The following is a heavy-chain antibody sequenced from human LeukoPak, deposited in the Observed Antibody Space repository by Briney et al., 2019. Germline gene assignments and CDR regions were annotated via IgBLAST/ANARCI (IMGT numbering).Heavy chain of an antibody. V-gene: IGHV3-23*01. Sequence: GGSLRLSCAASGFTVSSNYMNWVRQAPGKGLEWVSGISGSGGSTYYADSVKGRFTISRDNSKNTLYLQMDSLRAEDTAVYYCAKEFAAASLFDYWGEGTLVTVSS. J-gene: IGHJ4*02. D-gene: IGHD6-25*01. CDR1: GFTVSSNY. CDR3: AKEFAAASLFDY. CDR2: ISGSGGST.